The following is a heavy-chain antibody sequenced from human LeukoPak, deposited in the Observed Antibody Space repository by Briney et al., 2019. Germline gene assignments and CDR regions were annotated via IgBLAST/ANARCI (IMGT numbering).Heavy chain of an antibody. Sequence: ASVKVSCKASGYTFTSYDINWVRQATGQGLEWMGWMNPNSGNTGYAQKFQGRVTMTRNTSISTAYMELSSLRSEDTAVYYCARVGSSSSWYTTPQDEYWGQGTLVTVSS. J-gene: IGHJ4*02. D-gene: IGHD6-13*01. CDR1: GYTFTSYD. V-gene: IGHV1-8*01. CDR3: ARVGSSSSWYTTPQDEY. CDR2: MNPNSGNT.